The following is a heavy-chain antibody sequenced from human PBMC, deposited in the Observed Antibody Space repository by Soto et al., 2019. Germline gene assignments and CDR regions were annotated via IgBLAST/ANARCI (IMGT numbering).Heavy chain of an antibody. CDR2: IYWDDDK. CDR1: GFSLSTTGVG. J-gene: IGHJ6*02. CDR3: VQSRCGGDCLQSYSSHSYYGLDV. D-gene: IGHD2-21*02. Sequence: QITLKESGPTLVKPTRTLTLTCTFSGFSLSTTGVGVGWIRQPPGKALEWLALIYWDDDKRYNPSLNSRLTITKDTSKNQVVLAMTNVDPVDTATYYCVQSRCGGDCLQSYSSHSYYGLDVWGQGTTVTVSS. V-gene: IGHV2-5*02.